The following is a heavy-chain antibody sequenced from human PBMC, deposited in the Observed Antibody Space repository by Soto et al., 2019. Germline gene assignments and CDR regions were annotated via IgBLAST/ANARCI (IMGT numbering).Heavy chain of an antibody. J-gene: IGHJ6*02. CDR2: IWYDGSNK. V-gene: IGHV3-33*01. D-gene: IGHD3-16*01. CDR1: GFTFSSYG. Sequence: GGSLRLSCAASGFTFSSYGMHWVRPAPGKGLEWVAVIWYDGSNKYYADSVKGQFNISRDNSKNTLYLQMNSLRAEDTAVYYCARGGGRPTLYYYGMDVWGQGTTVTVSS. CDR3: ARGGGRPTLYYYGMDV.